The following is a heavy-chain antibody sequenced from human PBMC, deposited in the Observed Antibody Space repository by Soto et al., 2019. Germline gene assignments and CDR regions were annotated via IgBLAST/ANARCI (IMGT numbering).Heavy chain of an antibody. CDR3: TKEMHEIWLRSVFDQ. Sequence: QVQLVEAGGGVVHPGRSLRLSCTASGFSCNNYGMHWVRQAPGKGLEWVAAIWYDGSNENYSDSVKGRFTISRDNSKNMLYLQMNSLRAEDTAVYYCTKEMHEIWLRSVFDQWGQGTLVAVSS. D-gene: IGHD5-18*01. J-gene: IGHJ4*02. CDR1: GFSCNNYG. V-gene: IGHV3-33*06. CDR2: IWYDGSNE.